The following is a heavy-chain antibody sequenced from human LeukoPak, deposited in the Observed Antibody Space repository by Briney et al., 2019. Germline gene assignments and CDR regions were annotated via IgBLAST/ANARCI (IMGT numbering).Heavy chain of an antibody. CDR2: ISHDGSYE. CDR1: GFIFSGYE. D-gene: IGHD2-2*01. Sequence: PGGSLRLSCAASGFIFSGYEMHWIRQAPGKGLEWVAVISHDGSYEDYADSVKGRFTISRDNPRNTLYLQMNSLRPEDTALYYCAKGPFGSCSSPSCYFFDYRGQGTLVTVSA. CDR3: AKGPFGSCSSPSCYFFDY. J-gene: IGHJ4*02. V-gene: IGHV3-30*04.